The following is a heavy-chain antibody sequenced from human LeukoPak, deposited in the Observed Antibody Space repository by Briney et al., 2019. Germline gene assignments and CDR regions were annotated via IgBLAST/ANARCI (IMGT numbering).Heavy chain of an antibody. CDR2: IYYSGST. CDR3: ASSRGYSYGNRRDDY. J-gene: IGHJ4*02. CDR1: GGSISSGGYY. V-gene: IGHV4-31*03. D-gene: IGHD5-18*01. Sequence: SETLSLTCTVSGGSISSGGYYWSWIRQHPGKGLEWIGYIYYSGSTYYNPSLKSRVTISVDTSKSQFSLKLSSVTAADTAVYYRASSRGYSYGNRRDDYWGQGTLVTVSS.